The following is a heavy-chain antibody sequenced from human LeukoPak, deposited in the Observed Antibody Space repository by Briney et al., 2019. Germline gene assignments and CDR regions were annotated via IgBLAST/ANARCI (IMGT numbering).Heavy chain of an antibody. CDR3: AREIPDGNLDY. J-gene: IGHJ4*02. CDR2: IYYSGST. Sequence: SETLSLTCTVSGGSISSYYGSWIREPPGKGLEWIGYIYYSGSTNYNPSLKRRVTISVDMSKNQFSLKLSSVTAADTAVYYCAREIPDGNLDYWGQGTLVTVSS. V-gene: IGHV4-59*01. CDR1: GGSISSYY. D-gene: IGHD4-23*01.